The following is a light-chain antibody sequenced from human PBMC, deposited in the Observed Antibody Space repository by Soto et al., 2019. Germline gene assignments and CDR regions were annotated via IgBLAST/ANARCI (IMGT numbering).Light chain of an antibody. V-gene: IGLV2-14*01. CDR1: SSDVGGYNY. J-gene: IGLJ3*02. CDR3: SSYTSSSTLV. Sequence: QSALTQPASVSGSPGQSITISCTGTSSDVGGYNYVSWYQQHPGKAPKLMIYEVSNRPSGVCNRFSGSKSGNTASLTISGLQAEDEADYYCSSYTSSSTLVFGGGTELTVL. CDR2: EVS.